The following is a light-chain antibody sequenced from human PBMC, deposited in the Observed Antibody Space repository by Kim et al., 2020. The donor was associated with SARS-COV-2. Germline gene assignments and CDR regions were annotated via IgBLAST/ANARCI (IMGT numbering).Light chain of an antibody. CDR3: NSRDSSDNVV. J-gene: IGLJ2*01. Sequence: VGLGQTVRITCQGDSLRSFYATWYQQKPGQAPILVIYGKDNRPSGIPDRFSGSSSGNSASLTITGTQAGDEADYYCNSRDSSDNVVFGGGTQLTVL. CDR2: GKD. V-gene: IGLV3-19*01. CDR1: SLRSFY.